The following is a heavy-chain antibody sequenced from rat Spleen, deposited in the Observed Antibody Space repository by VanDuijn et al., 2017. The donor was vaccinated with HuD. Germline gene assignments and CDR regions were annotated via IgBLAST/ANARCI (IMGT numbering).Heavy chain of an antibody. CDR3: SRGGATRFVY. CDR1: GFTFNNYW. J-gene: IGHJ3*01. D-gene: IGHD1-11*01. V-gene: IGHV5-31*01. CDR2: ITKDGGSL. Sequence: EVQLVESGGGLVQPGTSLKLSCVASGFTFNNYWMSWVRQAPGKGLDWIASITKDGGSLFYRDSVKGRFTVSRDNEQNTLYLQMNSLRSEDTATYYCSRGGATRFVYWGQGTLVTVSS.